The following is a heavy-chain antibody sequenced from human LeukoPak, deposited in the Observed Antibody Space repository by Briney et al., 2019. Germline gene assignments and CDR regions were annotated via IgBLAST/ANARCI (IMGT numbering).Heavy chain of an antibody. Sequence: GGSLRRSCAASGFSVSSNYMNWVRQAPGMGLEWVSAIYTGGTTYYADSVKGRFTISRDNSKNTLYLQMNSLRAEDSAVYFCARDKLGSGYSSDFDCWGQGTLVTVSS. D-gene: IGHD6-19*01. CDR2: IYTGGTT. J-gene: IGHJ4*02. CDR1: GFSVSSNY. CDR3: ARDKLGSGYSSDFDC. V-gene: IGHV3-66*02.